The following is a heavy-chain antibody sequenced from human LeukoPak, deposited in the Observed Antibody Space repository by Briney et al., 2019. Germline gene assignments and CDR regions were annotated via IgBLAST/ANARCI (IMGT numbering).Heavy chain of an antibody. D-gene: IGHD4-11*01. CDR1: GGSISSGSYY. J-gene: IGHJ6*02. CDR2: INTSGST. Sequence: SQTLSLTCTVSGGSISSGSYYWSWIRQPAGKGLGCIGRINTSGSTNYNPSLKSRVTISVDTSNNHLSLKLSSVTAADTAVYYCASIQSYYFGLDVWGQGTALSVSS. V-gene: IGHV4-61*02. CDR3: ASIQSYYFGLDV.